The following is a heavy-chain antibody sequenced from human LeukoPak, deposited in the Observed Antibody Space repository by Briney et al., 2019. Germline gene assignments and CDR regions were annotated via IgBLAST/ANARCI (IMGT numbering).Heavy chain of an antibody. V-gene: IGHV4-30-2*01. CDR2: IYHTGST. J-gene: IGHJ5*02. CDR3: ARLQYCSGTSCYWFDP. D-gene: IGHD2-2*01. Sequence: SQTLSLTCDVSGGSISSGLYSWSWIRQPLGKGLEWIGYIYHTGSTYYNPSLKSRVTISVDTSKNQFSLRLSSVTAADTAVYYCARLQYCSGTSCYWFDPWGQGTLVTISS. CDR1: GGSISSGLYS.